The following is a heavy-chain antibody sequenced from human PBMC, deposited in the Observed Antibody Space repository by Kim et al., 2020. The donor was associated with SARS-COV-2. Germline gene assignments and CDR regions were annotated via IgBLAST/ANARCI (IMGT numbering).Heavy chain of an antibody. V-gene: IGHV4-34*01. J-gene: IGHJ4*02. D-gene: IGHD6-13*01. Sequence: YNPALKSRVTISVDTSKNQCYLERSSVTAADTAVYYCANRGSWYVNYFDYWGQGTLVTVSS. CDR3: ANRGSWYVNYFDY.